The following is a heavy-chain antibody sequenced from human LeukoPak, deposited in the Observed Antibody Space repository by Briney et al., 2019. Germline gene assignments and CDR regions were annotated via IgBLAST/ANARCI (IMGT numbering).Heavy chain of an antibody. J-gene: IGHJ4*02. CDR1: GGSFSAYY. CDR3: ARGRGDSSSWYHFDF. V-gene: IGHV4-34*01. Sequence: SETLSLTCAVYGGSFSAYYWSWSRQPPGRVLEWIGEINHSGSTNYNPSLKSRVTISVDTSKNQFSLKLSSVTAADTAVYYCARGRGDSSSWYHFDFWGQGILVTVSS. CDR2: INHSGST. D-gene: IGHD6-13*01.